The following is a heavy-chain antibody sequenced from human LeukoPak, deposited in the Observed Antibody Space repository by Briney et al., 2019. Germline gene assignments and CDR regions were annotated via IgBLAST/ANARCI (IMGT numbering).Heavy chain of an antibody. D-gene: IGHD5-24*01. J-gene: IGHJ4*02. CDR3: AKGDGYNSYFDY. CDR2: ISYDGSNK. Sequence: PGGSLRLSCAASGFTFSSYGMHWVRQAPGKGLEWVAVISYDGSNKYYADSVKGRFTISRDNSKNTLYLQMNSLRAEDTAVYYCAKGDGYNSYFDYWGQGTLVTVSS. CDR1: GFTFSSYG. V-gene: IGHV3-30*18.